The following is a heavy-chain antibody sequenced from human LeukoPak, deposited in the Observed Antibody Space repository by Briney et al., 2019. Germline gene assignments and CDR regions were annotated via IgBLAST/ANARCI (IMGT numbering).Heavy chain of an antibody. CDR1: GGTFSSYA. V-gene: IGHV1-69*04. D-gene: IGHD3-22*01. J-gene: IGHJ4*02. CDR2: IIPILGIA. Sequence: ASVKVSCKASGGTFSSYAISWVRQAPGQGLEWMGRIIPILGIANYAQKFQGRVTITADKSTSTAYMELSSLRSEDTAVYYCARVPAPYYYDSSGYYYDVWGQGTLVTVSS. CDR3: ARVPAPYYYDSSGYYYDV.